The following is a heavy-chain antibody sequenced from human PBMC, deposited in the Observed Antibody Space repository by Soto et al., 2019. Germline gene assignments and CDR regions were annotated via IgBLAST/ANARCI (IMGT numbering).Heavy chain of an antibody. Sequence: QVQLVQSGAEVKKPGSSVKVSCKASGGTFSSYAISWVRQAPGQGLEWMGGIIPIFGTANYAQKFQGRVTITADKSTSTAYMERSSLISEDTAVYYCAREKTCGGDCYPLDYWGQGTLVTVSS. V-gene: IGHV1-69*06. D-gene: IGHD2-21*02. CDR1: GGTFSSYA. CDR2: IIPIFGTA. J-gene: IGHJ4*02. CDR3: AREKTCGGDCYPLDY.